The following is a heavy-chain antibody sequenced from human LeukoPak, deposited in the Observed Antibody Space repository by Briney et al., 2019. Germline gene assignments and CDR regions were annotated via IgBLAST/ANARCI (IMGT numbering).Heavy chain of an antibody. J-gene: IGHJ4*02. CDR3: AKDVQSWPTYFDY. Sequence: GGALRLSCAASGFTFSNYAMSWVRQAPGNGLEWVSAISGSGGTTYYADSVKGRFTVSRDNSKNTLYLQVNSLRAADTTVYFCAKDVQSWPTYFDYWGQGTLVTVSS. CDR1: GFTFSNYA. D-gene: IGHD1-1*01. CDR2: ISGSGGTT. V-gene: IGHV3-23*01.